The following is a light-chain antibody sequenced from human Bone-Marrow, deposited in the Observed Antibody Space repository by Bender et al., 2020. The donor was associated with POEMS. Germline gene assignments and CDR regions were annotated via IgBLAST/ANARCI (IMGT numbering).Light chain of an antibody. V-gene: IGLV2-14*03. CDR3: CSYAGSHVL. Sequence: QSALTQPASVSGSPGQSITISCTGTTSDVGDNTYISWYQQYPGKAPQLIISGVINRPSGVSNRFSGSKSGNTASLTISGLHADDEADYYCCSYAGSHVLFGGGTKLTVL. J-gene: IGLJ3*02. CDR2: GVI. CDR1: TSDVGDNTY.